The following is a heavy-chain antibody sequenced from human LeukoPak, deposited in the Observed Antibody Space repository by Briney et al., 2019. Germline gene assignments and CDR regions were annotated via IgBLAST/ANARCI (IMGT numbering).Heavy chain of an antibody. CDR1: GVSISTYY. CDR2: INHSGST. CDR3: ARNSYY. Sequence: SETLSLTCTVSGVSISTYYWSWIRQPPGKGLEWIGEINHSGSTNYNPSLKSRVTISVDTSKNQFSLKLSSVTAADTAVYYCARNSYYWGQGTLVTVSS. V-gene: IGHV4-34*01. J-gene: IGHJ4*02.